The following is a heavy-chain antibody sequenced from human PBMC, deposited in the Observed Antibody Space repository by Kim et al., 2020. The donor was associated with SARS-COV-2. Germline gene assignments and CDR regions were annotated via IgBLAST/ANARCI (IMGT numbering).Heavy chain of an antibody. Sequence: NYNPSLKSRVTISVDTSKNQFSLKRSSVTAADTAVYYCARRGRFGESIRLWGQGTLVTVSS. D-gene: IGHD3-10*01. J-gene: IGHJ4*02. CDR3: ARRGRFGESIRL. V-gene: IGHV4-34*01.